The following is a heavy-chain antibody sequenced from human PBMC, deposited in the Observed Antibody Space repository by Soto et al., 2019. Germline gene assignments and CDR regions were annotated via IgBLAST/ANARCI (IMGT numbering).Heavy chain of an antibody. J-gene: IGHJ4*02. Sequence: LRLSCAASGFTFSSYGMHWVRQAPGKGLEWVAVICYYGSNKYYADSVKGRFTISRDNSKNTLYLQMNSLRAEDTAVYYCARESRYDLLTGYYNLPPDYWGQGTLVTVSS. D-gene: IGHD3-9*01. V-gene: IGHV3-33*01. CDR2: ICYYGSNK. CDR1: GFTFSSYG. CDR3: ARESRYDLLTGYYNLPPDY.